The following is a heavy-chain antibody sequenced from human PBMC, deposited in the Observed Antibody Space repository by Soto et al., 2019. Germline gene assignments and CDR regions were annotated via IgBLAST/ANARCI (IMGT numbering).Heavy chain of an antibody. CDR3: ARKKVAAAGPFDY. D-gene: IGHD6-13*01. Sequence: PSETLSLTCAVYGGSFSGYYWSWIRQPPGKGLEWIGEINHSGSTNYNPSLKSRVTISVDTSKNQFSLKLSSVTAADTAVYYCARKKVAAAGPFDYWGQGTTVTVSS. V-gene: IGHV4-34*01. J-gene: IGHJ4*03. CDR2: INHSGST. CDR1: GGSFSGYY.